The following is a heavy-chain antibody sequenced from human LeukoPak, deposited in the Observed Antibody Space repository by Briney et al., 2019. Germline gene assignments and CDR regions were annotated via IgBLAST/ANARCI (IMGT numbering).Heavy chain of an antibody. CDR2: IYYSGST. CDR3: AREDTAKDAFDI. CDR1: GGSISSYY. V-gene: IGHV4-59*01. J-gene: IGHJ3*02. D-gene: IGHD5-18*01. Sequence: SETLSLTCTVSGGSISSYYWSWIRQPPGKGLEWIGYIYYSGSTNYNPSLKSRVTISVDTSKNQFSLKLSSVTAADTAVYYCAREDTAKDAFDIWAKGQWSPSFQ.